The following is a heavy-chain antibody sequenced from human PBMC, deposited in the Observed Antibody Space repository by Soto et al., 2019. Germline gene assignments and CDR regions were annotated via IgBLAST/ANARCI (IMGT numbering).Heavy chain of an antibody. J-gene: IGHJ4*02. V-gene: IGHV3-66*01. CDR3: ARSLLWFGELRY. CDR1: GFTVRSSY. D-gene: IGHD3-10*01. Sequence: EVQLVESGGGLVQPGGSLRLSCAASGFTVRSSYMSWVHQAPGKGLEWVSLIYSGGSTYYADSVKGRFTFSRDNSNNTLYLQMNSLRAEDTAVYYCARSLLWFGELRYWGQGTLVTVSS. CDR2: IYSGGST.